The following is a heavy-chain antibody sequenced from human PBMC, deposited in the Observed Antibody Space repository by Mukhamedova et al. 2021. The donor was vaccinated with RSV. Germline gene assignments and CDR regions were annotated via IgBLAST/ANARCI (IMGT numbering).Heavy chain of an antibody. CDR3: AKAWTGITIFGVVDPEVFSLWPFDY. Sequence: VSAISGSGGSTYYADSVKGRFTISRDNSKNTLYLQMNSLRAEDTAVYYCAKAWTGITIFGVVDPEVFSLWPFDYWGQGTLVTVSS. CDR2: ISGSGGST. D-gene: IGHD3-3*01. J-gene: IGHJ4*02. V-gene: IGHV3-23*01.